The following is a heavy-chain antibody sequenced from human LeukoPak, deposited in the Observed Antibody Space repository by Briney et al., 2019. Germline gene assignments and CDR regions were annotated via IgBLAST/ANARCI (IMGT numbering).Heavy chain of an antibody. CDR2: INHSGST. CDR3: AREGYSYGPLDY. CDR1: GGSFSGYY. J-gene: IGHJ4*02. V-gene: IGHV4-34*01. D-gene: IGHD5-18*01. Sequence: PSETLSLTCAVYGGSFSGYYWSWIRQPPGKGLEWIGGINHSGSTNYNPSLKSRVTISVDTSKNQFSLKLSSVTAADTAVYYCAREGYSYGPLDYWGQGTLVTVSS.